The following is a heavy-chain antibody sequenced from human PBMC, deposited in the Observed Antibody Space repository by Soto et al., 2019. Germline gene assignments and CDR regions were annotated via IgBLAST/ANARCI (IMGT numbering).Heavy chain of an antibody. V-gene: IGHV3-30-3*01. J-gene: IGHJ4*02. CDR3: ASPVSSNWPPNFDF. CDR1: GFIFSSYP. Sequence: HPGGSLRLSCAASGFIFSSYPMHWVRQAPGKGLEWVALITHDGTKKYYADSVRGRFTISRDNSWNTVYLQMDSLTAEDTAVYYCASPVSSNWPPNFDFWGQGTLVTVSS. D-gene: IGHD6-13*01. CDR2: ITHDGTKK.